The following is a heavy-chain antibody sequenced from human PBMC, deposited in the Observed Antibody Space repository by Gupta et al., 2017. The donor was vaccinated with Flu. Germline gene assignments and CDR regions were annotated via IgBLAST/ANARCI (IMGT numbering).Heavy chain of an antibody. CDR3: ARDGTNYWAGAYYYYGMDV. J-gene: IGHJ6*02. V-gene: IGHV1-46*01. CDR1: GYTFTRYY. Sequence: QLQLVQSGAEVKKPGASVKVSCKASGYTFTRYYMHWVRQAPGRGLECRGIINPSGGSTSYAQKFQGRVTMTRDTSTSTVYMELSSLRSEDTAVYYCARDGTNYWAGAYYYYGMDVWGQGTTVTVSS. D-gene: IGHD1-7*01. CDR2: INPSGGST.